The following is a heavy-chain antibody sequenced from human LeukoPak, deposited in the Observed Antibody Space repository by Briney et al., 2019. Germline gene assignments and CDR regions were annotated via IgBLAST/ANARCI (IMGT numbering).Heavy chain of an antibody. CDR3: ARDSCGGDCYSGRYFDL. J-gene: IGHJ2*01. CDR2: ISYDGSNK. D-gene: IGHD2-21*02. V-gene: IGHV3-30*19. Sequence: PGGSLRLSCAASGFTFSSYGMHWVRQAPGKGLEWVAVISYDGSNKYYADSVKGRFTISRDNSKNTLYLQMNSLRAEDTAVYYCARDSCGGDCYSGRYFDLWGRGTLVTVSS. CDR1: GFTFSSYG.